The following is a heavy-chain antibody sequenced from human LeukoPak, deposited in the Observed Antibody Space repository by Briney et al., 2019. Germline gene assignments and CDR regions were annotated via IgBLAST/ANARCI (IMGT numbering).Heavy chain of an antibody. CDR2: VYRSGST. J-gene: IGHJ4*02. CDR3: ARENWVFDY. D-gene: IGHD7-27*01. Sequence: SETLSLTCVVSGYPISSGYHWGWIRQPPGEGLEWIGSVYRSGSTYYNPSLKSRVTISVDTSKNQISLKVRSVTAADTAVYYCARENWVFDYWGQGVLVTVSS. CDR1: GYPISSGYH. V-gene: IGHV4-38-2*02.